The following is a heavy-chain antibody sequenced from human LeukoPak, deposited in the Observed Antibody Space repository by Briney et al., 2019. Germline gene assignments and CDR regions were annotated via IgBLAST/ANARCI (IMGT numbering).Heavy chain of an antibody. V-gene: IGHV4-59*01. Sequence: SETLSLTCTVSGGSITSYYWSWIRQPPGKGLEWIGYIYYSGSTNYNPSLKSQVTISVDTSKNQFSLRLRSVTAADTAVYYCARDVWGHVEAFDIWGQGTMVTVSS. CDR3: ARDVWGHVEAFDI. J-gene: IGHJ3*02. CDR2: IYYSGST. D-gene: IGHD1-26*01. CDR1: GGSITSYY.